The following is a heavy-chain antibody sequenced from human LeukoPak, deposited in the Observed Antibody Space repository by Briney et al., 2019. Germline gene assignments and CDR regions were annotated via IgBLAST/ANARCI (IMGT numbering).Heavy chain of an antibody. Sequence: GGSLGLSCAASGFTFSSYAMSWVRQAPGKGLEWVSAISGSGGSTYYADSVKGRFAISRDNSKNTLYLQMNSLRAEDTAVYYCANAPVTYYYDSSGPDYWGQGTLVTVSS. J-gene: IGHJ4*02. D-gene: IGHD3-22*01. CDR3: ANAPVTYYYDSSGPDY. CDR1: GFTFSSYA. V-gene: IGHV3-23*01. CDR2: ISGSGGST.